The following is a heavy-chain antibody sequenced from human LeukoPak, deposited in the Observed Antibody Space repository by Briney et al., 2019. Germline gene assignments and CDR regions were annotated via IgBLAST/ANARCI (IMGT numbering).Heavy chain of an antibody. D-gene: IGHD5-12*01. CDR1: GGSISSGSYY. Sequence: SETLSLTCTVSGGSISSGSYYWSWIRQPAGKGLEWIGRIYTSGSTNYNPSLKSRVTISVDTSKKQFSLKLSSVTAADTAVYYCARALGYSGSDYFDYWGQGTLVTVSS. CDR2: IYTSGST. CDR3: ARALGYSGSDYFDY. V-gene: IGHV4-61*02. J-gene: IGHJ4*02.